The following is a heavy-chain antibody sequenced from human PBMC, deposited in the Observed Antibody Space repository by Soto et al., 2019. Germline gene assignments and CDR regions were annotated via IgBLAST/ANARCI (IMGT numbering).Heavy chain of an antibody. CDR1: GYTFIGYY. CDR2: INPNSGGT. J-gene: IGHJ4*02. D-gene: IGHD6-13*01. Sequence: ASVKVSCKASGYTFIGYYMHWVRQAPGQGLEWMGWINPNSGGTNYAQKFQGWVTMTRDTSISTAYMELSRLRSDDTAVYYCAVQPGSSSWYMSSDYYFDYRGQGTLVTVSS. V-gene: IGHV1-2*04. CDR3: AVQPGSSSWYMSSDYYFDY.